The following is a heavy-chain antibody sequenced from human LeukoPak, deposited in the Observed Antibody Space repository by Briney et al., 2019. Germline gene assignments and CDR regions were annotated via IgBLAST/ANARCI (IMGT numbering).Heavy chain of an antibody. CDR1: GGSISSNSYY. V-gene: IGHV4-39*07. CDR3: ARGPEARLGELSGPYDY. CDR2: IHYSGST. D-gene: IGHD3-16*02. Sequence: SETLSLTCTVSGGSISSNSYYWGWIRQPPGKGLEWIGSIHYSGSTYFNPSLKSRVTMSVDTSKNQSSLRLSSVTAADTAVYYCARGPEARLGELSGPYDYWGQGTLVTVSS. J-gene: IGHJ4*02.